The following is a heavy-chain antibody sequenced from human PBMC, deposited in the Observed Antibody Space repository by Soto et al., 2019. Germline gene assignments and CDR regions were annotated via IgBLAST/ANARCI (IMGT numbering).Heavy chain of an antibody. Sequence: QVQLVQSGAEVKKPGASVKVSCKASGYIFTNYDMHWVRQAPGQRLEWMGRIIGGNGDTKYSQKFQDRVTFTRVTSARTAYMDLCSLTSEDPAVYYCALNQRGPYTGMDVWGQGTTVPVSS. D-gene: IGHD5-18*01. CDR1: GYIFTNYD. CDR3: ALNQRGPYTGMDV. CDR2: IIGGNGDT. J-gene: IGHJ6*02. V-gene: IGHV1-3*01.